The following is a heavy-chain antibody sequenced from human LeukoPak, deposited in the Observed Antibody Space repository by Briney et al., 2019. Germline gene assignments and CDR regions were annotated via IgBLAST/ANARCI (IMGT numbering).Heavy chain of an antibody. CDR3: ARDISLFSTSNYGMDV. J-gene: IGHJ6*02. CDR1: VYTFTSHY. Sequence: ASVKVSCKASVYTFTSHYMHWVRQAPGQGLECMGIINPSGGSTSYAQKFQGRVTMTRDTSTRTVYMELSSLRSEGTAVYYCARDISLFSTSNYGMDVWGQGTTVTVSS. D-gene: IGHD2-2*01. V-gene: IGHV1-46*01. CDR2: INPSGGST.